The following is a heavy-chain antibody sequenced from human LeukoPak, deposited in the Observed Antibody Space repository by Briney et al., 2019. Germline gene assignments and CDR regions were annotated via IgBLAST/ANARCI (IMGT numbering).Heavy chain of an antibody. V-gene: IGHV3-48*03. CDR1: GFTFSSYE. CDR3: ARPIYDFWSGRRDAFDI. D-gene: IGHD3-3*01. Sequence: PGGSLRLSCAASGFTFSSYEMNWVRQAPGKGLEWVSYISSSGSTIYYADSVKGRFTISRDNAKNSLYLQMNSLRAEDTAVYYCARPIYDFWSGRRDAFDIWGQGTMVTVSS. J-gene: IGHJ3*02. CDR2: ISSSGSTI.